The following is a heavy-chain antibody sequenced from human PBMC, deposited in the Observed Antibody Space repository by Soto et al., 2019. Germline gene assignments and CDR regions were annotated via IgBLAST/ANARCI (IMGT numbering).Heavy chain of an antibody. J-gene: IGHJ6*02. CDR1: GFSLTTSGMC. V-gene: IGHV2-70*20. CDR2: INWGDDK. D-gene: IGHD6-19*01. Sequence: SGPTLVNPTQTLTLTCTFSGFSLTTSGMCVSWVRQPPGKAPEWLALINWGDDKYYTTSLKTRLTIARDTSKNQVVLTVTNMDPVDTATYYCVRTAYSSGWYGYLGMDVWGQGTTVTISS. CDR3: VRTAYSSGWYGYLGMDV.